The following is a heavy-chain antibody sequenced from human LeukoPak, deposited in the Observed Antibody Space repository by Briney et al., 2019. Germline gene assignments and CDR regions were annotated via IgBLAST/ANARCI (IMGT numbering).Heavy chain of an antibody. CDR3: ARDRCSGGYGGKFAFDI. V-gene: IGHV3-7*01. CDR2: IKQDGSEK. CDR1: GFTFSNYW. Sequence: GGSLRLSCSASGFTFSNYWINWVRQAPGKGLEWVANIKQDGSEKYYVNSVKGRFTISRDNAKNSLYLQMNNLRVEDTAVYYCARDRCSGGYGGKFAFDIWGQGTMVTVSS. D-gene: IGHD1-26*01. J-gene: IGHJ3*02.